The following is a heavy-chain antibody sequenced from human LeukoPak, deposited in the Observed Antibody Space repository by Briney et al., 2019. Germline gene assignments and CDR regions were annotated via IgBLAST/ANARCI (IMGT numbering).Heavy chain of an antibody. CDR1: GFTFSSYA. D-gene: IGHD1-26*01. CDR2: ISGSGGST. V-gene: IGHV3-23*01. J-gene: IGHJ4*02. CDR3: AKDWAGALYYFDY. Sequence: GGSLRLSCAASGFTFSSYAMSWVRQAPGKGLEWVSAISGSGGSTYYADSVKGRFTISRDNSKNTLYLQTNSLRAEDTAVYYCAKDWAGALYYFDYWGQGTLVTVSS.